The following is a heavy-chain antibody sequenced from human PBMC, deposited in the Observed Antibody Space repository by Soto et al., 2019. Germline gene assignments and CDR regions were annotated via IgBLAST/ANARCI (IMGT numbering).Heavy chain of an antibody. D-gene: IGHD5-18*01. V-gene: IGHV6-1*01. CDR2: TYYRSKWYN. CDR3: ARLRGYSYGYADAFDI. CDR1: GDSVSSNIAA. Sequence: PSQTLSLTCAISGDSVSSNIAAWNWIRQSPSRGLEWLGRTYYRSKWYNDYAVSVKSRITINPDTSKNQFSLQLNSVTPEDTAVYYCARLRGYSYGYADAFDIWGQGTMVTVSS. J-gene: IGHJ3*02.